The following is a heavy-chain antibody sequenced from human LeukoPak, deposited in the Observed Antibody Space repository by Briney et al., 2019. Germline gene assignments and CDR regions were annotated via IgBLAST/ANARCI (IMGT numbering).Heavy chain of an antibody. V-gene: IGHV3-15*01. D-gene: IGHD3-22*01. J-gene: IGHJ4*02. Sequence: PGGSLRLSCSASGFTFSYALISWVRQAPGKGLEWVGRIKSKTDGGTTDYAAPVKGRFTISRDDSKNTLYLQMNSLKIEDTAVYYCARYYGDSGSHYYVDYWVQGTLVTVSS. CDR1: GFTFSYAL. CDR2: IKSKTDGGTT. CDR3: ARYYGDSGSHYYVDY.